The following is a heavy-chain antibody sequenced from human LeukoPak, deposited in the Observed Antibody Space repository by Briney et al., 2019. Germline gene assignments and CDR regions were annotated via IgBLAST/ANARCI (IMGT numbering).Heavy chain of an antibody. D-gene: IGHD3-10*01. V-gene: IGHV3-23*01. CDR3: AKDSMVRGVSSFDY. CDR1: GFTFSSYA. Sequence: PGGSLRLSCAASGFTFSSYAMSWVRQAPGKGLEWVSYISGSGGSTYYADSVKGRFTISRDNSKNTLYLQMNSLRAEDTAVYYCAKDSMVRGVSSFDYWGQETLVTVSS. CDR2: ISGSGGST. J-gene: IGHJ4*02.